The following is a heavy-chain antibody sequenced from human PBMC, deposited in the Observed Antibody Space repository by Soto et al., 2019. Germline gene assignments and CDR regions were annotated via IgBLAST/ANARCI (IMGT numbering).Heavy chain of an antibody. J-gene: IGHJ3*01. CDR2: INPHAGGA. CDR3: ARARLRTPNGVDSFDV. V-gene: IGHV1-2*02. Sequence: QVHLVQSGAEVKKPGASVKVSCKASGYAFGAYYIYWVRQAPGQGLEWMGSINPHAGGARYVQQFRDRLTISTNTTKETAYMGLRSLASDDTAIYYCARARLRTPNGVDSFDVWGQGTSVTVS. D-gene: IGHD3-9*01. CDR1: GYAFGAYY.